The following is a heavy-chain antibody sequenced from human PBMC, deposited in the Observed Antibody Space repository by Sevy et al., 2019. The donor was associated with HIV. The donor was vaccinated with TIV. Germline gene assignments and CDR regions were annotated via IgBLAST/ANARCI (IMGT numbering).Heavy chain of an antibody. CDR1: GFTFSSYA. V-gene: IGHV3-23*01. CDR3: ARAPDPSCRSTRCYYFDY. CDR2: TSARDSST. J-gene: IGHJ4*02. Sequence: GWSLRLSCVASGFTFSSYAVSWVRQAPGKGLEWVAATSARDSSTYHAASVRGRFTISRDNSKNTLYLQMNSLRAEDTAVYYCARAPDPSCRSTRCYYFDYWGQGTLVTVSS. D-gene: IGHD2-2*01.